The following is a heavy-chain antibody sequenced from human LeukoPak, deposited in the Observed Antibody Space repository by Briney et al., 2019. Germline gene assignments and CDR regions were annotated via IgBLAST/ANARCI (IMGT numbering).Heavy chain of an antibody. CDR2: IKSDGITI. J-gene: IGHJ6*02. CDR3: ARDLRSYDFWSGYRPYYYYGMDV. D-gene: IGHD3-3*01. V-gene: IGHV3-74*01. Sequence: GGSLRLSCAASGFTFSNYMMHWVRQAPGKGLVWVSRIKSDGITITYADSVKGRFTISRDNATNTLYLQMNSLRAEDTAVYYCARDLRSYDFWSGYRPYYYYGMDVWGQGTPVTVSS. CDR1: GFTFSNYM.